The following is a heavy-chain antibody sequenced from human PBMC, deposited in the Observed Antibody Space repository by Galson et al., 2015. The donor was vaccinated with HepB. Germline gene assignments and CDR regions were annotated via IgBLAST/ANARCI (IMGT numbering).Heavy chain of an antibody. CDR1: GYTFTSND. J-gene: IGHJ4*02. CDR2: ISSSRGST. CDR3: VRGGAGVGYDS. D-gene: IGHD2-15*01. V-gene: IGHV1-18*01. Sequence: SVKVSCKASGYTFTSNDVSWVRQAPGHGLEWVGWISSSRGSTNYAQKFQGRVTLTTDTSTTSVYMDLRSLTSDDTAVYYCVRGGAGVGYDSWGQGTLVIVSS.